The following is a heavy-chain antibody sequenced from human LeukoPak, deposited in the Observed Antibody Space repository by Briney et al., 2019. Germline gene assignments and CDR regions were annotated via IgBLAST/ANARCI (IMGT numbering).Heavy chain of an antibody. V-gene: IGHV1-8*01. CDR3: ARGGGGYCSSTSCYSDYYYYYYMDA. CDR1: GYTYTSYD. J-gene: IGHJ6*03. CDR2: VNPNSGNT. Sequence: ASVKVSCKASGYTYTSYDINWVRQATGQGLEWMGWVNPNSGNTGYAQKFQGRVTMTRNTSISTAYMELSSLRSEDTAVYYCARGGGGYCSSTSCYSDYYYYYYMDAWGEGTTVTVSS. D-gene: IGHD2-2*01.